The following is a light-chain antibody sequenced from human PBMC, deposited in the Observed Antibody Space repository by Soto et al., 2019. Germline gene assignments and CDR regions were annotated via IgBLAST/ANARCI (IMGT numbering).Light chain of an antibody. J-gene: IGLJ2*01. CDR1: SSDVGGYNY. CDR3: SSYAGSDNWV. V-gene: IGLV2-8*01. Sequence: QSALTQPPSASGSLGQSVTISCTGTSSDVGGYNYVSWYQQHPGKAPKLMISGVSERPSGVPDRFSGSKSGNTASLTVSGLQAEGEADYYCSSYAGSDNWVFGGGTKVTVL. CDR2: GVS.